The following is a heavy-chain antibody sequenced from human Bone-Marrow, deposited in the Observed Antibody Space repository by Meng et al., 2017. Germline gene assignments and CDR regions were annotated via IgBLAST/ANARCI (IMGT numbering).Heavy chain of an antibody. V-gene: IGHV3-30*07. D-gene: IGHD5-12*01. Sequence: LGGSGGGLVQPGGSLRLSCAASELTSSSCGMHWVRQAPGKGLEWVTFISYHGSDKNYADSVKGRFTISRDDSKNSLYLQMNSLRAEDTAVYYCARELVATFSDYWGQGTLVTVSS. CDR2: ISYHGSDK. CDR3: ARELVATFSDY. CDR1: ELTSSSCG. J-gene: IGHJ4*02.